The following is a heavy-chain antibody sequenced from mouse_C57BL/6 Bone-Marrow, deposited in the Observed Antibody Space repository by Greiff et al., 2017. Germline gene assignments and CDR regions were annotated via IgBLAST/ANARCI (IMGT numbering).Heavy chain of an antibody. CDR2: INPNNGGT. V-gene: IGHV1-26*01. D-gene: IGHD3-2*02. CDR1: GYTFTDYY. J-gene: IGHJ4*01. Sequence: VQLQQSGPELVKPGASVKISCKASGYTFTDYYMNWVKQSHGKSLEWIGDINPNNGGTSYNQKFKGKATLTVDKSSSTAYMELRSLTSEDSAVYYCARRAQAYYAMDYWGQGTSVTVSS. CDR3: ARRAQAYYAMDY.